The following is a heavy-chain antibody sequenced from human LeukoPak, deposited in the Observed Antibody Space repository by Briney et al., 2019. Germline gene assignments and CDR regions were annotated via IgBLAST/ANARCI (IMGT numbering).Heavy chain of an antibody. CDR2: IGNGGDT. CDR3: ARGNILTGYDY. CDR1: GFSFSNYD. Sequence: GGSLRLSCAASGFSFSNYDMHWVRQATAKGLEWVSSIGNGGDTHYTGSVKGRFTISRENAKNSLYLQMNSLRAGDTAVYYCARGNILTGYDYWGQGTLVTVSS. D-gene: IGHD3-9*01. V-gene: IGHV3-13*04. J-gene: IGHJ4*02.